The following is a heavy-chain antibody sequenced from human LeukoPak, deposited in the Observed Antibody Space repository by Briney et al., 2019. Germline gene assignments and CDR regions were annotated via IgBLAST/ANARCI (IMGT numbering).Heavy chain of an antibody. J-gene: IGHJ4*02. CDR3: ARGGEIAVAGRGSDY. Sequence: SGTLSLTCAVYGGSFSGYYWSWIRQPPGKGLEWIGEINHSGSTNYNPSLKSRVTISVDTSKNQFSLKLSSVTAADTAVYYCARGGEIAVAGRGSDYWGQGTLVTVSS. D-gene: IGHD6-19*01. CDR1: GGSFSGYY. CDR2: INHSGST. V-gene: IGHV4-34*01.